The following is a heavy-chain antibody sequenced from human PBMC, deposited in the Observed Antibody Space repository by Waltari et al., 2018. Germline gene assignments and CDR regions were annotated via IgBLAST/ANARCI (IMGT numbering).Heavy chain of an antibody. CDR1: GFTFSNAW. CDR2: IKSKTDGGKT. CDR3: TTADNRGGGY. J-gene: IGHJ4*02. V-gene: IGHV3-15*01. Sequence: EVQLVESGGGLVKPGGSLRLSCAASGFTFSNAWMSWVRQAPGKGLEWVGRIKSKTDGGKTDYAAPVKGRFTISRDDSKNTLYLQMNSLKTDDTAVYYCTTADNRGGGYWGQGTLVTVSS. D-gene: IGHD1-20*01.